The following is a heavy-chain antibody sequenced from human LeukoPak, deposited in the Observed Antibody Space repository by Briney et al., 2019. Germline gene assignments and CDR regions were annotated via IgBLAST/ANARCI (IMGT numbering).Heavy chain of an antibody. CDR3: AREMYDSGGYRVSYFDY. CDR2: IYYSGST. Sequence: SETLSLTCTVSGGSISSSSYYWGWIRQPPGKGLEWIGSIYYSGSTYYNPSLKSRVTISVDTSKNQFSLKLSSVTAADTAVYYCAREMYDSGGYRVSYFDYWGQGILVTVSS. CDR1: GGSISSSSYY. J-gene: IGHJ4*02. V-gene: IGHV4-39*07. D-gene: IGHD3-22*01.